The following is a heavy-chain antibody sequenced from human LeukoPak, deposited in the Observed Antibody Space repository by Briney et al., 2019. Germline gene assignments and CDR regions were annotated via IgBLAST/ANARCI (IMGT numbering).Heavy chain of an antibody. CDR3: AKGASCGGDCYSYFDY. Sequence: GGSLRLSCAASGFTFSNYAMSWVRQAPGKGLEWVSALSGGGDYTVYADSVKGRFAISRDNSKNTLYLQMNGLRAEDTAVYYCAKGASCGGDCYSYFDYWGQGTLVTVSS. J-gene: IGHJ4*02. V-gene: IGHV3-23*01. CDR2: LSGGGDYT. D-gene: IGHD2-21*02. CDR1: GFTFSNYA.